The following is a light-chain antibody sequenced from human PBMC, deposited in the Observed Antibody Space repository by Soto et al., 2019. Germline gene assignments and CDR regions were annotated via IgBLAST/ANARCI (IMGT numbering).Light chain of an antibody. CDR3: QQYNNWPFIT. CDR2: GAS. Sequence: EIVMTQSTATLSVSPGERSTLSCRASQSVRGNLAWYHQRPGQSPRLLIYGASSRATGIPVRFSGSGSGTEFTLTISSLQSEDFAVYYCQQYNNWPFITFGQGTRLEIK. CDR1: QSVRGN. V-gene: IGKV3-15*01. J-gene: IGKJ5*01.